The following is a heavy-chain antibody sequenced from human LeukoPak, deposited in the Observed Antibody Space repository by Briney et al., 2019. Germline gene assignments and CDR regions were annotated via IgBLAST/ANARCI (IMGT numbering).Heavy chain of an antibody. V-gene: IGHV4-30-2*06. J-gene: IGHJ4*02. CDR3: ARLTLGGAFDY. Sequence: AQTLSLTCAVSGGSISSGGYSWSWIRQSPGKGREWIGYLSHSGSTYYNPSLKRRVTISVDRSKNQFSLKLSSVPAADTAVYYCARLTLGGAFDYWGQGTLVTVSS. CDR2: LSHSGST. D-gene: IGHD3-16*01. CDR1: GGSISSGGYS.